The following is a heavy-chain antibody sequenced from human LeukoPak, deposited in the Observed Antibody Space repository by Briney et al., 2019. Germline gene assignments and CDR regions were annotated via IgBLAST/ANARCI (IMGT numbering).Heavy chain of an antibody. CDR2: ISYDGSNK. CDR3: ARGYSGYSDAFDI. Sequence: GGSLRLSCAASGFTFSSYAMHWVRQAPGKGLEWVAVISYDGSNKYYADSVKGRLTISRDNSKNTLYLQMNSLRAEDTAVYYCARGYSGYSDAFDIWGQGTMVTVSS. J-gene: IGHJ3*02. V-gene: IGHV3-30*04. CDR1: GFTFSSYA. D-gene: IGHD5-12*01.